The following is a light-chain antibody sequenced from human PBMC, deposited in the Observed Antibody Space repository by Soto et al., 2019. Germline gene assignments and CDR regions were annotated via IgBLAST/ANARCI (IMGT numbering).Light chain of an antibody. J-gene: IGLJ2*01. CDR3: QSYDRTLSGVV. V-gene: IGLV1-40*01. CDR1: SSNIGAGYD. Sequence: QSVLTQPPSVSGAPGQRVTISCTGSSSNIGAGYDVQWYQQLPGTAPKLLIYGNTNRPSGVPDRFSAAKSGTSASLAITRLQSEDEVDYYCQSYDRTLSGVVFGGGTKVTVL. CDR2: GNT.